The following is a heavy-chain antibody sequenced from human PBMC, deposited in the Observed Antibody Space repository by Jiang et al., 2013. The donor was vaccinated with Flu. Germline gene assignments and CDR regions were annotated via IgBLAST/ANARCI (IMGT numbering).Heavy chain of an antibody. CDR1: GGSISSYY. CDR3: ARVNSYGSGSSLGWFDP. V-gene: IGHV4-59*13. CDR2: IYYSGST. J-gene: IGHJ5*02. Sequence: ELLKPSETLSLTCTVSGGSISSYYWSWIRQPPGKGLEWIGYIYYSGSTNYNPSLKSRVTISVDTSKNQFSLKLSSVTAADTAVYYCARVNSYGSGSSLGWFDPWGQGTLGHRLL. D-gene: IGHD3-10*01.